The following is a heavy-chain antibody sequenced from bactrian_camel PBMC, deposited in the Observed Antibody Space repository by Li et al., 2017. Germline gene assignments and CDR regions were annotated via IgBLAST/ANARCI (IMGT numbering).Heavy chain of an antibody. CDR1: GFTFRGYA. CDR2: ISSAGNTT. CDR3: ATIPFRPCDSRKVAIPF. D-gene: IGHD7*01. Sequence: DVQLVESGGGSVQAGESLRLSCVTSGFTFRGYAMAWVRQAPGKALEWVSTISSAGNTTYYTRSVKGRLTISRDNAKKTLYLQMDDLKTDDTAVYFCATIPFRPCDSRKVAIPFGGQGTQVTVS. J-gene: IGHJ4*01. V-gene: IGHV3S40*01.